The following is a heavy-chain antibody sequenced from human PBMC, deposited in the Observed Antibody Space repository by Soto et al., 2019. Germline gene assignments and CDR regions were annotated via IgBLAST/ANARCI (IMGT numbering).Heavy chain of an antibody. D-gene: IGHD1-20*01. J-gene: IGHJ5*02. CDR2: ISGSGGST. V-gene: IGHV3-23*01. Sequence: GGSLRLSCAASGFTFSSYAMSWVRQAPGKGLEWVSAISGSGGSTYYADSVKGRFTISRDNSKNTLYLQMNSLRAEDTAVYYCAKDPHNWNDVNWFDPWGQGTLVTVSS. CDR1: GFTFSSYA. CDR3: AKDPHNWNDVNWFDP.